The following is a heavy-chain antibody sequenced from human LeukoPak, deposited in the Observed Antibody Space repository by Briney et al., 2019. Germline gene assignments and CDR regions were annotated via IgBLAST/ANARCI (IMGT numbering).Heavy chain of an antibody. CDR1: GYSISSGYF. Sequence: SETLSLTCTVSGYSISSGYFWGWIRQPPGKGLEWIGSFYHSGITYYNPSLKSRVTVSVDKSKNQFSLKLSSVTAADTAVYYCARFPGSAEYRHYYHMDVWGKGTTVTVSS. J-gene: IGHJ6*03. D-gene: IGHD2-15*01. CDR2: FYHSGIT. V-gene: IGHV4-38-2*02. CDR3: ARFPGSAEYRHYYHMDV.